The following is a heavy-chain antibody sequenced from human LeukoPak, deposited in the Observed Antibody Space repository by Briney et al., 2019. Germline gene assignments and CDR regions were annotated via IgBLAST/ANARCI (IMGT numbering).Heavy chain of an antibody. D-gene: IGHD5-24*01. CDR3: ARDNSVRDEAWWFNP. Sequence: LSLTCAVYGGSFSGYYWSWIRQAPGKGLEWVSYISSSGSTIYYADSVKGRFTISRDNAKNSLYLQMNSLRAEDTAVYYCARDNSVRDEAWWFNPWGQGTLVTVSS. CDR2: ISSSGSTI. V-gene: IGHV3-11*01. J-gene: IGHJ5*02. CDR1: GGSFSGYY.